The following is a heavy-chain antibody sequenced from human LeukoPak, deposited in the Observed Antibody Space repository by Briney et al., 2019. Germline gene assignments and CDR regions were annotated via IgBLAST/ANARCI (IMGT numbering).Heavy chain of an antibody. CDR2: IIPIFGTA. CDR3: AREQDTAMGPYFDY. V-gene: IGHV1-69*05. CDR1: GGTFSSYT. J-gene: IGHJ4*02. Sequence: SVKVSCKASGGTFSSYTISWVRQAPGQGLEWMGGIIPIFGTANYAQKFRGRVTITTDESTSTAYMELSSLRSEDTAVYYCAREQDTAMGPYFDYWGQGTLVTVSS. D-gene: IGHD5-18*01.